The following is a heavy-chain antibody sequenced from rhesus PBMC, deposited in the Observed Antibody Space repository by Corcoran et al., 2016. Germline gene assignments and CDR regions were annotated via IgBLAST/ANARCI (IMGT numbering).Heavy chain of an antibody. V-gene: IGHV4-65*01. CDR3: ARGATLDS. D-gene: IGHD1-44*02. CDR2: ISGNRGTT. J-gene: IGHJ6*01. CDR1: GVSVSRRNW. Sequence: QVQLQESGPGLVKPSETLSLTCAVFGVSVSRRNWLCWFRPPPGKGLEWIGYISGNRGTTSYNPALQSRVTISTGTSQNQFSLKLSSVTAADPAVYYCARGATLDSWGQGVVVTVSS.